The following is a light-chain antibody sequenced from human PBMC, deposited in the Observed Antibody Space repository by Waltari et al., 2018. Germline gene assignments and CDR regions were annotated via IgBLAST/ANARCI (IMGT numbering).Light chain of an antibody. V-gene: IGKV1-39*01. Sequence: DIQMTQSPPSLAASVGDSVNITCRASQTIRNYLNWYQQRPGKAPKLLIAAASSLQSGVPSMFSDSGSGTDFALTISSLQPEDVASYHCQETYTTLFTFGPGTKVEIK. CDR1: QTIRNY. CDR3: QETYTTLFT. CDR2: AAS. J-gene: IGKJ3*01.